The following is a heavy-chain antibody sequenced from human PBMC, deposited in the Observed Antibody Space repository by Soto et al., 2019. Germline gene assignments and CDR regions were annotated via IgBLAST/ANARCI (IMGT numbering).Heavy chain of an antibody. V-gene: IGHV3-30*18. D-gene: IGHD6-19*01. CDR1: GFTFSDYA. CDR3: AKGGGQWLVTSGFNY. CDR2: VSHDGRNT. Sequence: VQLVESGGGVVQPGRSLRLSCAASGFTFSDYAMHWVRQAPGKGLEWVAVVSHDGRNTHYADSVKGRFTISRDSSKSRVSLEMTSLRAEDTAVYYCAKGGGQWLVTSGFNYWGQGALVTVSS. J-gene: IGHJ4*02.